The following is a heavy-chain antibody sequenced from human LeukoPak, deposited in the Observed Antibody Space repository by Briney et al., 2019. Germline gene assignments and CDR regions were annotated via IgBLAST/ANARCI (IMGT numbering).Heavy chain of an antibody. D-gene: IGHD3-22*01. Sequence: PGGSLTLSCAASGFTFSSYWMSWVRQAPGKGLEWVAFIRNDGSNEYYEDSVKGRFTISRDNSKNTVYLEMNSPRTEDTAVYYCAKDYYDSSGFVDYWGQGTLVTVTS. CDR3: AKDYYDSSGFVDY. J-gene: IGHJ4*02. CDR2: IRNDGSNE. CDR1: GFTFSSYW. V-gene: IGHV3-30*02.